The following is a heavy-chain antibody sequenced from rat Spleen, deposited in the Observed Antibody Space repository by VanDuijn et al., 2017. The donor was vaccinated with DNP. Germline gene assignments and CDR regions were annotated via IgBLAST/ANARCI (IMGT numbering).Heavy chain of an antibody. CDR1: GFTFSSYW. J-gene: IGHJ2*01. V-gene: IGHV5-58*01. D-gene: IGHD1-12*02. Sequence: EVQLVETGGGLVQPGRSLKLSCVVSGFTFSSYWMYWIRQAPGKGLEWVASINTDGGTTYYPDSVKGRFTASRDNAEDTAFLQMNSLRSEDKATYYCAQGSYYNYYCDYWGQGVRVTVSS. CDR2: INTDGGTT. CDR3: AQGSYYNYYCDY.